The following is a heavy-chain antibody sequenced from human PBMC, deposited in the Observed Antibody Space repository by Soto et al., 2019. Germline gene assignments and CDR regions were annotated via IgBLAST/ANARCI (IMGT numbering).Heavy chain of an antibody. J-gene: IGHJ4*02. CDR1: GYAFTTYG. V-gene: IGHV1-18*01. CDR3: ARGRYGDY. Sequence: QVNLVQSGAEVKKPGASVKVSCQGSGYAFTTYGITWVRQARGQGLEWMGWISAHNGNTNYAQKLQGRVTVTRDTSTSTAYMELRSLRYDDTAVYYCARGRYGDYWGQGVLVTVSS. CDR2: ISAHNGNT. D-gene: IGHD1-1*01.